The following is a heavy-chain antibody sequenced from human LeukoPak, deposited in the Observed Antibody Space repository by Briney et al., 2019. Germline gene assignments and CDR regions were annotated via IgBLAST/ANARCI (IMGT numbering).Heavy chain of an antibody. CDR3: ASILITYYDFWSGYYRYGMDV. V-gene: IGHV4-39*01. CDR2: IYYSGST. CDR1: GGSISSSSYY. D-gene: IGHD3-3*01. Sequence: PSETLSLTCTVSGGSISSSSYYWGWIRQPPGKGLEWIGSIYYSGSTYYNPSLKSRVTISVDTSKNQFSLKLSSVTAADTAVYHCASILITYYDFWSGYYRYGMDVWGQGTTVTVSS. J-gene: IGHJ6*02.